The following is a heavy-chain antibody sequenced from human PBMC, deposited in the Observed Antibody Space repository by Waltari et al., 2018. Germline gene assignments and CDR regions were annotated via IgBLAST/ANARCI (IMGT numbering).Heavy chain of an antibody. D-gene: IGHD2-2*01. J-gene: IGHJ4*02. CDR3: TRDVPHQYFDS. CDR2: INTDGRTT. CDR1: GFTFTDHW. V-gene: IGHV3-74*01. Sequence: EVQLVESGGGLVQPGGSLRLSCAASGFTFTDHWMQWVRQAPGKGLVGVSHINTDGRTTTYADSVKGRFTISRDNARNTLYLQMNSLTVEDTAVYYCTRDVPHQYFDSWGQGTLVTVSS.